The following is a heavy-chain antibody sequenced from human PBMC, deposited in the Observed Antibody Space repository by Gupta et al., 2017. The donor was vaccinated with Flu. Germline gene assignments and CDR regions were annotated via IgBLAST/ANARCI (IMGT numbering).Heavy chain of an antibody. CDR3: ARDRRDLVGRYYYYYMDV. V-gene: IGHV3-11*01. Sequence: QAQLVRSGGDWGKAGGALSLPCLASGFTFKEYLITLVRQGPGKGLEWVASITISASTVYYADSVEGRFTVATDNSKNSVFLYMGGPRAEDTATYYCARDRRDLVGRYYYYYMDVWGKGATVTVSS. CDR1: GFTFKEYL. CDR2: ITISASTV. D-gene: IGHD3-16*01. J-gene: IGHJ6*03.